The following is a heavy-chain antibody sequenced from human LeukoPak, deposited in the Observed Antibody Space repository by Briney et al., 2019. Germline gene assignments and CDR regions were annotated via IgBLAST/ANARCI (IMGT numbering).Heavy chain of an antibody. V-gene: IGHV4-39*01. CDR2: IYYSGST. CDR3: ATPTMGPHPLDY. CDR1: GGSISSSSYY. D-gene: IGHD3-10*01. J-gene: IGHJ4*02. Sequence: PSETLSLTCTVSGGSISSSSYYWGWIRQPPGKGLEWIGSIYYSGSTYYNPSLKSRVTISVDTSKNQFSLKLSSVTAADTAVYYCATPTMGPHPLDYWGQGTLVTVSS.